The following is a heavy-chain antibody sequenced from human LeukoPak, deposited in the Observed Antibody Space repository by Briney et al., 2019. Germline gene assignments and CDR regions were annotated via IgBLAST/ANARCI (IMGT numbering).Heavy chain of an antibody. Sequence: GGSLRLSCAASGFTFSDYYMSWVRQAPGKGLEWVSGINWNGGSTGYADSVKGRFTISRDNAKNSLYLQMNSLRAEDTALYYCARDQLGGSYSLLYYYYYYMDVWGKGTTVTVSS. CDR3: ARDQLGGSYSLLYYYYYYMDV. J-gene: IGHJ6*03. D-gene: IGHD1-26*01. CDR1: GFTFSDYY. V-gene: IGHV3-20*04. CDR2: INWNGGST.